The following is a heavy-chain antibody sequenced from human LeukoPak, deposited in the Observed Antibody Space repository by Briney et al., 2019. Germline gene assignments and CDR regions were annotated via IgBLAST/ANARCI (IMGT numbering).Heavy chain of an antibody. Sequence: AGGPLRLSCAASGFTFSSYGMHWVRQAPGKGLEWVAVIWYDGSNKYYADSVRGRFTISRDNSKNTLYLQMNSLRAEDTAVYYCARAKDPFDIWGQGTMVTVSS. V-gene: IGHV3-33*01. CDR1: GFTFSSYG. CDR2: IWYDGSNK. CDR3: ARAKDPFDI. J-gene: IGHJ3*02.